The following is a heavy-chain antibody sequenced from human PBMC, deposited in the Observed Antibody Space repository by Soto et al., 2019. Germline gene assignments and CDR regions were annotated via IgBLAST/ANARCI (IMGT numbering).Heavy chain of an antibody. CDR3: ASGLVADQLWWGVDP. D-gene: IGHD5-18*01. V-gene: IGHV1-8*01. CDR2: MNPNSGNT. Sequence: QVQLVQSGAEVKKPGASVKVSCKASGYTFTSYDINWVRQATGQGLEWMGWMNPNSGNTGYAQKFQGGVTMTRNTYXLTAYMELSSLRSEDTAVYYCASGLVADQLWWGVDPGGQGTLVTVSS. J-gene: IGHJ5*02. CDR1: GYTFTSYD.